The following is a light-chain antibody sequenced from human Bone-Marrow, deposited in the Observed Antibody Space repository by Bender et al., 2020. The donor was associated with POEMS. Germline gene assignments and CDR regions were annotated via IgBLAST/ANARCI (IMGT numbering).Light chain of an antibody. CDR3: QSYDSSSFWV. CDR1: SGSVASNF. CDR2: EHN. Sequence: NFILTQPRSVSESPGKTVTISCTGTSGSVASNFVQWYQQRPGSAPTTVIYEHNKRPSGVPDRFSGSTDSSSNSASLTISGLKTEDEADYYCQSYDSSSFWVFGGGTKVTVL. J-gene: IGLJ3*02. V-gene: IGLV6-57*02.